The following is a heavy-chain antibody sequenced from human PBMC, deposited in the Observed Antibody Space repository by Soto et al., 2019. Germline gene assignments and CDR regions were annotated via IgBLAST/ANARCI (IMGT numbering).Heavy chain of an antibody. J-gene: IGHJ1*01. CDR2: INWNSGSI. D-gene: IGHD6-13*01. CDR3: VKDESINWYSGHFRH. V-gene: IGHV3-9*01. Sequence: GGSLRLSCVASGFTFDDYAMHWVRQVPGKGLEWVSGINWNSGSIGYGDSVKGRFAISRDNAKNSLHLQMNSLSAEDTAFYYCVKDESINWYSGHFRHWGQGTLVTVSS. CDR1: GFTFDDYA.